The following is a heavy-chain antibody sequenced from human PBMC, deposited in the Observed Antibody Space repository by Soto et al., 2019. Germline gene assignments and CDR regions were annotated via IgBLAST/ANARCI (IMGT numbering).Heavy chain of an antibody. CDR1: GASISSYY. CDR2: IYHNGSP. V-gene: IGHV4-59*12. CDR3: ARVPDV. J-gene: IGHJ6*02. Sequence: PSETLSLTCSVSGASISSYYYTWIRQTPGKGLEWIGYIYHNGSPYYNPSLKSRVTISVDRSKNQFSLKLSSVTAADTAVYYCARVPDVWGQGTTVTVSS.